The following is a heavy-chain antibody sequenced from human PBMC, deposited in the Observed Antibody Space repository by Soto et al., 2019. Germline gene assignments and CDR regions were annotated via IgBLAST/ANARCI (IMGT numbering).Heavy chain of an antibody. CDR3: ARPIELLWFGELLYSGGFDY. CDR1: GGSISSSSYY. CDR2: IYYSGST. V-gene: IGHV4-39*01. J-gene: IGHJ4*02. Sequence: PSETLSLTCTVSGGSISSSSYYWSWIRQPPWKGLEWIGSIYYSGSTYYNPSLKSRVTISVDTSKNQFSLKLSSVTAADTAVYYCARPIELLWFGELLYSGGFDYWGQGXLVTVSS. D-gene: IGHD3-10*01.